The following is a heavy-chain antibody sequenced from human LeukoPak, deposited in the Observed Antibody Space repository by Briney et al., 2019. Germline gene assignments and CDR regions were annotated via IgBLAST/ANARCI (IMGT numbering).Heavy chain of an antibody. D-gene: IGHD5-24*01. CDR3: AKACLVATTPGRGMDV. V-gene: IGHV3-23*01. CDR1: GFTVSTNY. Sequence: PGGSLRLSCAASGFTVSTNYMSWVRQAPGKGLEWVAAVGHNAAGTYYADSVKGRFTISRDNSRNTMYLQMNSLTAEDTAVYYCAKACLVATTPGRGMDVWGQGTTVAVSS. CDR2: VGHNAAGT. J-gene: IGHJ6*02.